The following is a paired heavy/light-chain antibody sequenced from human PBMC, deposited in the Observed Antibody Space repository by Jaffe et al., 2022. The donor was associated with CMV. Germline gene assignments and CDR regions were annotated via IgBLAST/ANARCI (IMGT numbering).Heavy chain of an antibody. D-gene: IGHD5-12*01. CDR1: GFTFSSYE. Sequence: EVQLVESGGGLVQPGGSLRLSCAASGFTFSSYEMNWVRQAPGKGLEWVSYISSSGSTIYYADSVKGRFTISRDNAKNSLYLQMNSLRAEDTAVYYCARDGFSGYTPVSLVYWGQGTLVTVSS. J-gene: IGHJ4*02. V-gene: IGHV3-48*03. CDR2: ISSSGSTI. CDR3: ARDGFSGYTPVSLVY.
Light chain of an antibody. CDR1: QSLVHSDGNTY. CDR3: TQATQFPHEGMYT. V-gene: IGKV2-24*01. Sequence: DIVMTQTPLSSPVTLGQPASISCRSSQSLVHSDGNTYLSWLQQRPGQPPRLLIYKISNRFSGVPDRFSGSGAGTDFTLKISRVEAEDVGVYYCTQATQFPHEGMYTFGQGTKLEIK. J-gene: IGKJ2*01. CDR2: KIS.